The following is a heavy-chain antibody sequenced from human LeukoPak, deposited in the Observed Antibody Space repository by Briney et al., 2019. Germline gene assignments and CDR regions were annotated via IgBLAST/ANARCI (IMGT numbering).Heavy chain of an antibody. J-gene: IGHJ2*01. CDR1: GGSISSYY. Sequence: KPSETLPLTCTVSGGSISSYYWSWIRQPAGKGLEWIGRIYTSGSTNCNPSLKSRVTISVDKSKNQFSLKLSSVTAADTAVYYCATGGSGYWYFDLWGRGTLVTVSS. D-gene: IGHD2-8*02. CDR2: IYTSGST. V-gene: IGHV4-4*07. CDR3: ATGGSGYWYFDL.